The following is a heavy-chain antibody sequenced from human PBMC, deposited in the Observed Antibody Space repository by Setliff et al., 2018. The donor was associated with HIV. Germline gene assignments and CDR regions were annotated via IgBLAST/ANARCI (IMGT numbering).Heavy chain of an antibody. Sequence: PGESLKISCKGSGYCFITYWIGWVRQRPGKGLEWMGIMNPDGSNTGYSPSFQGQVTISVDESISTAYLQWSSLKASDTAFYYCARFYGSYDVGGFDIWGQGTKVTVSS. J-gene: IGHJ3*02. CDR3: ARFYGSYDVGGFDI. CDR1: GYCFITYW. CDR2: MNPDGSNT. V-gene: IGHV5-51*01. D-gene: IGHD3-16*01.